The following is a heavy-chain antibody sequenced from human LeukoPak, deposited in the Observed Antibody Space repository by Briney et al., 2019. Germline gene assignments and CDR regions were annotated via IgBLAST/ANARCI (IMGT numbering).Heavy chain of an antibody. CDR2: ISWDRSNK. V-gene: IGHV3-9*01. CDR3: AKGNRKWYYYDS. Sequence: GGSLRLSCAASGFAFGSYAMHWVRQAPGKGLEWVSGISWDRSNKGYADSVKGRFTISRDNSKNSLYLQLTSLRAEDTAFYYCAKGNRKWYYYDSWGPGDLVTVSS. D-gene: IGHD2-15*01. J-gene: IGHJ4*02. CDR1: GFAFGSYA.